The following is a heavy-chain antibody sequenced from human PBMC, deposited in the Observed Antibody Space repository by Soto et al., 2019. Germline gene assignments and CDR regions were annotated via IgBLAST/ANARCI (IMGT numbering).Heavy chain of an antibody. CDR3: AKGPIAARRVWFDP. CDR1: GFTFSSYA. D-gene: IGHD6-6*01. J-gene: IGHJ5*02. CDR2: ISGSGGST. Sequence: PGGSVRLSCAASGFTFSSYAMSWVRQAPGKGLEWVSAISGSGGSTYYADSVKGRFTISRDNSKNTLYLQMNSLRAEDTAVYYCAKGPIAARRVWFDPWGQGTLVTVSS. V-gene: IGHV3-23*01.